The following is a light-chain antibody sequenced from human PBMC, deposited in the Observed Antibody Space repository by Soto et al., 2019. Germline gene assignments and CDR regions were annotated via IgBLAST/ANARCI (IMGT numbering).Light chain of an antibody. CDR1: QSVSSSY. Sequence: IVLTHSPGTLSLSPWERATLSCRASQSVSSSYLAWYQQKPGQAPRLLIYDASNRATGIPARFSGSGSGTDFTLTISRLEPEDFAVYYCQQYGSSGTFGQGTKVDNK. CDR3: QQYGSSGT. CDR2: DAS. J-gene: IGKJ1*01. V-gene: IGKV3-20*01.